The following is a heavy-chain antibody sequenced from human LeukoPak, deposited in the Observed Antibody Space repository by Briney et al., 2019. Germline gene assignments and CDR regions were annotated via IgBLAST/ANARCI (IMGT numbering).Heavy chain of an antibody. CDR3: AKDPHSGYDIYAFDI. CDR2: ISGSGGST. Sequence: GGSLRLSCAASGFAFSSYAMSWVRQAPGKGLEWVSAISGSGGSTYYADSVKGRFTISRDNSKNTLYLQMNSLRAEDTAVYYCAKDPHSGYDIYAFDIWGQGTMVTVSS. V-gene: IGHV3-23*01. CDR1: GFAFSSYA. D-gene: IGHD5-12*01. J-gene: IGHJ3*02.